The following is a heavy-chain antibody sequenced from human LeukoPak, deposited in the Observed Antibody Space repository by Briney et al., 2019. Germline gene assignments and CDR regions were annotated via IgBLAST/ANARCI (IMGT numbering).Heavy chain of an antibody. V-gene: IGHV3-48*03. CDR3: SNRVPFED. D-gene: IGHD1-1*01. J-gene: IGHJ4*02. Sequence: PGGSLRLSCAASGFTFSNYEMNWVRQAPGKGLEWVSYISGSGSNTYYGDSVKGRFTISRDNAKNSLYLQMNSLRAEDTGVYYCSNRVPFEDWGQGTLVTVSA. CDR2: ISGSGSNT. CDR1: GFTFSNYE.